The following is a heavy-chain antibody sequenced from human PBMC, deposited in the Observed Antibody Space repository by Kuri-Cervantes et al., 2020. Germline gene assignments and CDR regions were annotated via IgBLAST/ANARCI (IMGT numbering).Heavy chain of an antibody. CDR1: GFTFDDYG. Sequence: GGSLRLSCAASGFTFDDYGMSWVRQAPGKGLEWVSAISGSGGSTYYADSVKGRFTISRDNSKNTLYLQMNSLRAEDTAVYYCAKDEQEWFETWGYWGQGTLVTVSS. CDR3: AKDEQEWFETWGY. CDR2: ISGSGGST. D-gene: IGHD3-3*01. V-gene: IGHV3-23*01. J-gene: IGHJ4*02.